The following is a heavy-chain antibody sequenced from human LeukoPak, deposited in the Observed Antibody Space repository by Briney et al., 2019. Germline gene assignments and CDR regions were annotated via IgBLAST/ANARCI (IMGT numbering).Heavy chain of an antibody. V-gene: IGHV3-7*01. D-gene: IGHD3-3*01. CDR2: IKQDGSEK. J-gene: IGHJ4*02. CDR1: GFTFSSYW. Sequence: GGSLRLSCAASGFTFSSYWMSWVRQAPGKGLEWVANIKQDGSEKYYVDSVKGRFTISRDNAKNSLYLQMNSLRAEDTAVYYCARDRPYYDFWSGYSDYWGQGTPVTVSS. CDR3: ARDRPYYDFWSGYSDY.